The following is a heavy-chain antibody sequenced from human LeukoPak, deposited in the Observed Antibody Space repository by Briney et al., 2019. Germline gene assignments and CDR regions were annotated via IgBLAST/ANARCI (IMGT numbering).Heavy chain of an antibody. V-gene: IGHV3-48*03. CDR2: SNSRNTI. CDR3: FSGVAMDV. J-gene: IGHJ6*02. CDR1: GFTFSTSE. Sequence: PGGSLGLSCIGSGFTFSTSELNWVRQAPGAGLEWLAFSNSRNTIYFADSVRGRFPISRDNAKNSLYLQMNSLTVEDTAVYYCFSGVAMDVWGQGTTVTVSS. D-gene: IGHD3-10*01.